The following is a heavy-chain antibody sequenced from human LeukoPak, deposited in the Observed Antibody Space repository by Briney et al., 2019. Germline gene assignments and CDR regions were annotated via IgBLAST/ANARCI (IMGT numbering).Heavy chain of an antibody. CDR3: ARGEEYYDSSGYSY. V-gene: IGHV4-34*01. D-gene: IGHD3-22*01. Sequence: SETLSLTCAVYGGSFSGYYWSWIRQPPGKGLEWIGEINHSGSTNYNPSLKSRVTISVDTSKNQFSLKLSSVTAADTAVYYCARGEEYYDSSGYSYWGQGTLVTVSS. CDR2: INHSGST. CDR1: GGSFSGYY. J-gene: IGHJ4*02.